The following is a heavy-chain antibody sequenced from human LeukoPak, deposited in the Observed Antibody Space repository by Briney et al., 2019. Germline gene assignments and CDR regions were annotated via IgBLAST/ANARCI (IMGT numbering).Heavy chain of an antibody. CDR1: GGSISSYY. V-gene: IGHV4-34*01. CDR2: INHSGST. D-gene: IGHD2-15*01. CDR3: AREREDIVVVVAATPVHAFDI. J-gene: IGHJ3*02. Sequence: SETLSLTCTVSGGSISSYYWSWIRQPPGKGLEWIGEINHSGSTNYNPSLKSRVTISVDTSKNQFSLKLSSVTAADTAVYHCAREREDIVVVVAATPVHAFDIWGQGTMVTVSS.